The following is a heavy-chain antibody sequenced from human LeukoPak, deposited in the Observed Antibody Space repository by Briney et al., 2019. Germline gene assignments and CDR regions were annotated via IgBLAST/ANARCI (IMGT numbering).Heavy chain of an antibody. CDR3: ASGQNCDY. J-gene: IGHJ4*02. CDR2: INHSGST. V-gene: IGHV4-34*01. CDR1: GGSLSGYY. Sequence: SKALSLTCAVSGGSLSGYYWTWIRQPPGKGLEWIGEINHSGSTNYNPSLKSRVTISVDTSRKQFFLRLSSVTAADTAVYYCASGQNCDYWGQGTLVTVSS.